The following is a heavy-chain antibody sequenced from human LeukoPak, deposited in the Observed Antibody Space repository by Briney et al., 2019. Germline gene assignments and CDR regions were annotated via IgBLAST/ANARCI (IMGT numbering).Heavy chain of an antibody. CDR2: ISYDGSNK. CDR3: AKDLGYSSSWYPTRDYYYYGMDV. J-gene: IGHJ6*02. CDR1: GFTFSSYG. V-gene: IGHV3-30*18. Sequence: GGSLRLSCAASGFTFSSYGMHWVRQAPGKGLEWVAVISYDGSNKYYADSVKGRFTISRDNSKNTLYLQMNSLRAEDTAVYYCAKDLGYSSSWYPTRDYYYYGMDVWGQGTTVTVSS. D-gene: IGHD6-13*01.